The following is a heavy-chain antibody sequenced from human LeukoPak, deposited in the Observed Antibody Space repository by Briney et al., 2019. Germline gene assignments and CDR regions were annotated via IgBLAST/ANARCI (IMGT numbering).Heavy chain of an antibody. Sequence: GSLRLSCAASGFTFSGYEMNWVRQAPGKGLEWIGSIYYSGSTYYNPSLKSRVTISVDTSKNQFSLKLSSVTAADTAVYYCARRGGSSSSWAINWFDPWGQGTLVTVSS. D-gene: IGHD6-13*01. CDR3: ARRGGSSSSWAINWFDP. CDR1: GFTFSGYE. CDR2: IYYSGST. V-gene: IGHV4-38-2*01. J-gene: IGHJ5*02.